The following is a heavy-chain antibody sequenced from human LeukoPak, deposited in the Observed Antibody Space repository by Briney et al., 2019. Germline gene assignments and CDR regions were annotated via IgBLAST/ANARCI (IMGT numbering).Heavy chain of an antibody. D-gene: IGHD5-12*01. CDR2: INPDNGGT. V-gene: IGHV1-2*02. CDR3: ARDPSNSGYDYLYYFDY. Sequence: ASVKVSCKASGYTFTGYYMHWVRQAPGQGLEWMGWINPDNGGTNYAQKIQGRVTMTRDMSISTAYMELSRLRSDDTAVYYCARDPSNSGYDYLYYFDYWGQGTLVTVSS. J-gene: IGHJ4*02. CDR1: GYTFTGYY.